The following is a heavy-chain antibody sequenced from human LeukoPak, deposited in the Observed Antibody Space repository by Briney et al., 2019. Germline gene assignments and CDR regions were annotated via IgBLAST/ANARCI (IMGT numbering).Heavy chain of an antibody. CDR3: ARDLHSGAYTFDY. CDR1: GFDFSSFG. CDR2: ISGSSSTI. V-gene: IGHV3-48*02. Sequence: PGGSLRLSCATSGFDFSSFGMNWVRQAPGKGLEWVSYISGSSSTIHYADSVKGRFTVSRDSARNSLYLQMNSLRDEDTALYYCARDLHSGAYTFDYWGQGTLVTVSS. J-gene: IGHJ4*02. D-gene: IGHD1-26*01.